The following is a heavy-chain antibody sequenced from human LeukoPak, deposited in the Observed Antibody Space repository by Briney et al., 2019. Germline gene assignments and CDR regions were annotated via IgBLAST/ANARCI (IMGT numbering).Heavy chain of an antibody. V-gene: IGHV3-23*01. J-gene: IGHJ4*02. CDR2: ISGSGGST. CDR3: AKVIYDFWSGYSIYYFDY. Sequence: GGSLRLSSAASGFTFSSYAMSWVRQAPGKGLEWVSAISGSGGSTYYADSVKGRFTISRDNSKNTLYLQMNSLRAEDTAVYYCAKVIYDFWSGYSIYYFDYWGQGTLVTVSS. D-gene: IGHD3-3*01. CDR1: GFTFSSYA.